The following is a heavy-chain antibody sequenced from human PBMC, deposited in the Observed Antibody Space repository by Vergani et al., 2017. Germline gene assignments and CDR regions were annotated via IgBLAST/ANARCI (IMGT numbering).Heavy chain of an antibody. V-gene: IGHV2-26*01. Sequence: QVTLKESGPVLVKPTETLTLTCTVSGFSLSNARMGVSWIRQPPGKALECLAHIFSNDEKSYSTSLKSRPTIYKDTSKSQVVLTMTNMDPVDTATYYCARITITTVTANSGYYYGMDVWGQGTTVTVSS. D-gene: IGHD4-11*01. CDR1: GFSLSNARMG. CDR2: IFSNDEK. CDR3: ARITITTVTANSGYYYGMDV. J-gene: IGHJ6*02.